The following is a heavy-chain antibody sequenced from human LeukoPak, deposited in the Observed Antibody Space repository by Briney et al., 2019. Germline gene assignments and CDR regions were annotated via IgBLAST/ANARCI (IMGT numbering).Heavy chain of an antibody. Sequence: GGSLRLSCAASGFTFSSYSMNWVRQAPGKGLEWVSYISSGGSSIYYADSVKGRFTISRDNAKNSLYLQMNSLRAEDTAVYYCARDTYGSGSYYNAPLDYWGQGTLATVSS. CDR1: GFTFSSYS. V-gene: IGHV3-48*01. D-gene: IGHD3-10*01. CDR3: ARDTYGSGSYYNAPLDY. J-gene: IGHJ4*02. CDR2: ISSGGSSI.